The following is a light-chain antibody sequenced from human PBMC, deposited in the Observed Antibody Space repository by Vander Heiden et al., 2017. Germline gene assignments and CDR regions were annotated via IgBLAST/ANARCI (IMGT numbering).Light chain of an antibody. CDR2: DVS. V-gene: IGLV2-14*03. CDR1: SSDVGGYNY. J-gene: IGLJ2*01. CDR3: SSYTTSSTLE. Sequence: QSALTQPASVSGSAGQSITISCTGTSSDVGGYNYVSWYQQHPGRALKLMIYDVSNRPSEVSNRFSGSKSGNTASLTISGLQAEDEADYYCSSYTTSSTLEFGGGTKLTVL.